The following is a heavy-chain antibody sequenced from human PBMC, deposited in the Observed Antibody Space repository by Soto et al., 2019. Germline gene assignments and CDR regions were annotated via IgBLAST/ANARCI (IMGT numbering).Heavy chain of an antibody. V-gene: IGHV1-18*04. D-gene: IGHD3-3*01. CDR2: ISAYNGNT. CDR1: GYTFTSYG. CDR3: AKSNQIFGVLNDYYYYGMDV. J-gene: IGHJ6*02. Sequence: QVQLVQSGAEVKKPGASVKVSCKASGYTFTSYGISWVRQAPGQGLEWMGWISAYNGNTNYAQKLQGRVTMTTDTSTSTAYMELRSLRSDDTAVYYCAKSNQIFGVLNDYYYYGMDVWGQGTTVTVSS.